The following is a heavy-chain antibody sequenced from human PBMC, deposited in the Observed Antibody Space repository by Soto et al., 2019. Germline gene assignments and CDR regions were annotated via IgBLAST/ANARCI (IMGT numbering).Heavy chain of an antibody. D-gene: IGHD1-26*01. J-gene: IGHJ6*03. Sequence: QVQLVQSGAEVKKPGASVKVSCEASGYTFSTYEMHWVRQAPGQRPEWMGWINGGNGKSKYSETLQGRVTFTRDTSASTAYRELTRLRSEDTAVYYGARGGGATFTHYYYYMDVWGTGTTVTVSS. V-gene: IGHV1-3*01. CDR3: ARGGGATFTHYYYYMDV. CDR2: INGGNGKS. CDR1: GYTFSTYE.